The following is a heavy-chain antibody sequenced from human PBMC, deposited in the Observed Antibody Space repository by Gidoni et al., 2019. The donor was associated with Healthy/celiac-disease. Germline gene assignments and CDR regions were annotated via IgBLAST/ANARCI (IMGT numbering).Heavy chain of an antibody. CDR2: IYYSGST. D-gene: IGHD6-6*01. Sequence: QLQLQESGPGLVKPSETLSLTCTVSGGSISSSSYYWGWIRQPPGKGLEWIGSIYYSGSTYYNPSLKSRVTISVDTSKNQFSLKLSSVTAADTAVYYCARQYSSSVYYYYYYMDVWGKGTTVTVSS. CDR3: ARQYSSSVYYYYYYMDV. V-gene: IGHV4-39*01. CDR1: GGSISSSSYY. J-gene: IGHJ6*03.